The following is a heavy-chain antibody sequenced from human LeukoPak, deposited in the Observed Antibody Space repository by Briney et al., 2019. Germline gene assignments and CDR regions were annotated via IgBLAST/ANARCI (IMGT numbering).Heavy chain of an antibody. CDR3: TTQRRRGGTTSSWYFDL. D-gene: IGHD1-26*01. J-gene: IGHJ2*01. V-gene: IGHV3-49*03. Sequence: PGRSLRLSCTASGFTFGDYAMSWFRQAPGKGLEWVGFIRSKAYGGTTEYAASVKGRFTISRDDSKSIAYLQMNSLKTEDTAVYYCTTQRRRGGTTSSWYFDLWGRGTLVTVSP. CDR1: GFTFGDYA. CDR2: IRSKAYGGTT.